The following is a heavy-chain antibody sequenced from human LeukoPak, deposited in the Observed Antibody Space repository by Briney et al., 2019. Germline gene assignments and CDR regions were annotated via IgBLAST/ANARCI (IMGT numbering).Heavy chain of an antibody. J-gene: IGHJ4*02. CDR1: GGSISSGGYY. D-gene: IGHD3-16*01. V-gene: IGHV4-31*03. Sequence: SETLSLTCTVSGGSISSGGYYWSWIRQHPGKGLEWIGYIYYSGSTYYNPSLKSRVTISVDTSKNQFSLKLSSVAGADTAVYYCARAVRLRLGELAFFDYWGQGTLVTVSS. CDR3: ARAVRLRLGELAFFDY. CDR2: IYYSGST.